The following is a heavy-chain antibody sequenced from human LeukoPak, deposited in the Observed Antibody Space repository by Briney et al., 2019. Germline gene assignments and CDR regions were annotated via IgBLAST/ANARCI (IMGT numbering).Heavy chain of an antibody. D-gene: IGHD6-13*01. CDR1: GFTFDDYA. CDR2: ISWSSGSI. V-gene: IGHV3-9*01. Sequence: GRSLRLSCAASGFTFDDYAMHWVRQAPGKGLEWVSGISWSSGSIGYADSVKGRFTISRDNAKNSLYLQMNSLRAEDTALNYCAKSGSWYSNDAFDIWGQGTMVTVSS. J-gene: IGHJ3*02. CDR3: AKSGSWYSNDAFDI.